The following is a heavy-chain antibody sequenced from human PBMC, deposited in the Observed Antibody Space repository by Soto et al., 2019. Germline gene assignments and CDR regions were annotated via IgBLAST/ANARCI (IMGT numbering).Heavy chain of an antibody. CDR2: ISAHNGNT. CDR1: GYTFTSYG. J-gene: IGHJ4*02. D-gene: IGHD1-1*01. V-gene: IGHV1-18*01. CDR3: ARGRYGDY. Sequence: QVHLVQSGAEVKKPGASVKVSCKGSGYTFTSYGITWVRQAPGQGLEWMGWISAHNGNTNYAQKCKGIGTVTRDTSTSTAYMELRSLRSDDTAVYYCARGRYGDYWGQGALVTVSS.